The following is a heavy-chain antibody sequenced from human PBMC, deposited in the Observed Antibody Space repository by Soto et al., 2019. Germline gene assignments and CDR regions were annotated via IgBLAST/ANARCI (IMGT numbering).Heavy chain of an antibody. CDR2: INHDGST. D-gene: IGHD7-27*01. Sequence: SETLSLTCAVYGGSFSGFYWSWIRQPPGKGLEWIGEINHDGSTNYNPSLKSRVTISIDTSKNQFSLKLSSVTAADTAVYFCARGLGDYWGQGTLVPVSS. V-gene: IGHV4-34*01. CDR1: GGSFSGFY. J-gene: IGHJ4*02. CDR3: ARGLGDY.